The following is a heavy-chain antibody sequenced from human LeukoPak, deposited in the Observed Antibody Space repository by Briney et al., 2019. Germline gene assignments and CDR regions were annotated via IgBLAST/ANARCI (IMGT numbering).Heavy chain of an antibody. V-gene: IGHV3-73*01. CDR2: IGNKANNYAT. J-gene: IGHJ3*02. Sequence: GGSLRLSCAAFGFTFSGSALHWVRQASGKGLEWVGRIGNKANNYATAYVASVKGRFTISRDDSRNTAYLQMSNLKTEDTAVYYCARGGRGSAAVVAPRSFDIWGQGTMVTVSS. D-gene: IGHD3-22*01. CDR1: GFTFSGSA. CDR3: ARGGRGSAAVVAPRSFDI.